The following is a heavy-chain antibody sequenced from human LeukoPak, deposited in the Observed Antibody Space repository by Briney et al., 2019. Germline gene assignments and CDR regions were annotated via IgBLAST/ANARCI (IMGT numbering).Heavy chain of an antibody. V-gene: IGHV3-33*01. D-gene: IGHD4-23*01. Sequence: GRTLRLSCAASGFTFSRNGMHWVRQAPGKGLDWVAVIWFDGSNKLYADSVRGRFTISRDNSKDTLYLQMNSLRAEDTAVYYCARDHSYGGKIPLFDYWGQGTLVTVSS. CDR2: IWFDGSNK. J-gene: IGHJ4*02. CDR3: ARDHSYGGKIPLFDY. CDR1: GFTFSRNG.